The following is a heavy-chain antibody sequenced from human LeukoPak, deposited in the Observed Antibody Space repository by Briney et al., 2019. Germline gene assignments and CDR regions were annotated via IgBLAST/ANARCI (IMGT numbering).Heavy chain of an antibody. Sequence: SETLSLTCTVSGGSISSSSYYWGWIRQPPGKGLEWIGRIYYSGSTYYNPSLKSRVTMSVDTSKNQFSLKLNSVTAADTAVYYCASQDYSSGWYYFDYWGQGTLVTVSS. V-gene: IGHV4-39*01. CDR3: ASQDYSSGWYYFDY. CDR1: GGSISSSSYY. J-gene: IGHJ4*02. CDR2: IYYSGST. D-gene: IGHD6-19*01.